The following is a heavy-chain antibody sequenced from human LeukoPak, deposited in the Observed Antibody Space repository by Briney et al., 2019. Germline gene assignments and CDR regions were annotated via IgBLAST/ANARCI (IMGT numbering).Heavy chain of an antibody. J-gene: IGHJ6*02. CDR3: ARGPSNYDFWSGYRQYYYGMDV. V-gene: IGHV3-33*01. CDR1: GFTFSSYG. CDR2: IWYDGSNK. D-gene: IGHD3-3*01. Sequence: HPGGSLRLSCAASGFTFSSYGMHWVRQAPGKGLEWVAVIWYDGSNKYYAGSVKGRFTISRDNSKNTLYLQMNSLRAEDTAVYYCARGPSNYDFWSGYRQYYYGMDVWGQGTTVTVSS.